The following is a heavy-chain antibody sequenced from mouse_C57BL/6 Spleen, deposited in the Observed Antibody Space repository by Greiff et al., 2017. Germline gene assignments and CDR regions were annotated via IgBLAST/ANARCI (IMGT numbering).Heavy chain of an antibody. J-gene: IGHJ3*01. V-gene: IGHV14-4*01. CDR3: TPSPRFAY. CDR2: IDPENGDT. CDR1: GFNIKDDY. Sequence: VQLQQSGAELVRPGASVTLSCTASGFNIKDDYMHWVKQRPEQGLEWIGWIDPENGDTEYASKFQGKAPITADTSSNTAYLQLSSLTSEDTAVYYCTPSPRFAYWGQGTLVTVSA.